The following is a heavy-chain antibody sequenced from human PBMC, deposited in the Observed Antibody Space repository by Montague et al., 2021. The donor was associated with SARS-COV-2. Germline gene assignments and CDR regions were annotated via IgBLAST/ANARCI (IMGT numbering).Heavy chain of an antibody. J-gene: IGHJ4*02. Sequence: SETLSLTCSVSGFSISSGFYWAWIRQSPGKGPEWIGTVYYSGYTHYNPYLRGRVTVSIDTSKNQFSLTVTSVTAADTAVYFCARRGNTGADYFDYWGQGTLVTVSS. CDR3: ARRGNTGADYFDY. D-gene: IGHD5-12*01. CDR1: GFSISSGFY. CDR2: VYYSGYT. V-gene: IGHV4-38-2*01.